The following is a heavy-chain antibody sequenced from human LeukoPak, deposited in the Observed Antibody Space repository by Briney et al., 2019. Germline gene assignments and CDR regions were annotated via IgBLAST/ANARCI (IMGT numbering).Heavy chain of an antibody. CDR3: LTDSGAWQPI. V-gene: IGHV3-48*04. J-gene: IGHJ3*02. CDR2: ISSSGNSR. D-gene: IGHD3-10*01. Sequence: GGSLRLSCAASRFAFRTFPMGWVRQAPGKGLGWVSYISSSGNSREYADSVKGRFTISRDNARDSLHLQMNSLRVEDTAVYYCLTDSGAWQPIWGQGTMVTVSS. CDR1: RFAFRTFP.